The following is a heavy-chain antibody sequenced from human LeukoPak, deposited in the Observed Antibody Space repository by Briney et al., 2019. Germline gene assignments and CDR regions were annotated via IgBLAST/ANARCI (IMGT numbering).Heavy chain of an antibody. CDR1: GFTFSDYY. D-gene: IGHD3-3*01. Sequence: GGSLRLSCAASGFTFSDYYISWARQARGRWLGWVSYISGSGSTIYYADSVKGRFTISTDNAKNSLYLQMNSLRAEDTAVYYCARGELSPYDFPERVDPWGQGTLVTVSS. J-gene: IGHJ5*02. V-gene: IGHV3-11*01. CDR2: ISGSGSTI. CDR3: ARGELSPYDFPERVDP.